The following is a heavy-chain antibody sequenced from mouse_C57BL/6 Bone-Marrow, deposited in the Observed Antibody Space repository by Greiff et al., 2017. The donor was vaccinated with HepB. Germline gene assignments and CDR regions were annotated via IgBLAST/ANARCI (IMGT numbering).Heavy chain of an antibody. D-gene: IGHD2-2*01. J-gene: IGHJ4*01. CDR2: IDPEDGET. CDR3: ARGIWLRRRYYYAMDY. Sequence: VQPQQSGAELVKPGASVKLSCTASGFNIKDYYMHWVKQRTEQGLEWIGRIDPEDGETKYAPKFKGKATITADTSSNTAYLQLSSLTSEDTAVYYWARGIWLRRRYYYAMDYWGQGTSVTVSS. V-gene: IGHV14-2*01. CDR1: GFNIKDYY.